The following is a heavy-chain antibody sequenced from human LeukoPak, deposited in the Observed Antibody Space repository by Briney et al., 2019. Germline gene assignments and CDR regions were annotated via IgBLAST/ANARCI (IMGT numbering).Heavy chain of an antibody. D-gene: IGHD3-10*01. J-gene: IGHJ4*02. V-gene: IGHV3-30*03. CDR2: VSYHGNSK. CDR1: GFIFDNYD. Sequence: QPGGSLRLSCAVSGFIFDNYDMHWVRQAPGKGLEWVAVVSYHGNSKYYADSVKGRFTISRDNAKNSLYLQMNSLRAEDTAVYYCARSNMVRGVSNYWGQGTLVTVSS. CDR3: ARSNMVRGVSNY.